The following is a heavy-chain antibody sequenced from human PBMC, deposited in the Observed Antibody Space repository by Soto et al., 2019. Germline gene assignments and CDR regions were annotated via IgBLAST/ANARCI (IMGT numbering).Heavy chain of an antibody. D-gene: IGHD1-26*01. CDR3: ARGWSVGFGY. CDR2: IGTAGDT. CDR1: GFTFSSYD. V-gene: IGHV3-13*01. J-gene: IGHJ4*02. Sequence: EVQMVESGGGLVQPGGSLRLSCAASGFTFSSYDMHWVRQATGKGLEWVSAIGTAGDTYYPGSVKGRCPISRENAKNYLYLQMNSLRAGDTAVYYCARGWSVGFGYWGQGTLVTVS.